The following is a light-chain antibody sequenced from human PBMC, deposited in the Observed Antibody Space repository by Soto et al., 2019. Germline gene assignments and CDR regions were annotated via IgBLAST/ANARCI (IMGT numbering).Light chain of an antibody. CDR3: LLYYGGAQGV. J-gene: IGLJ3*02. Sequence: QAVVTQEPSLTVSQGGTVTLTCASSTGAVTRGYYPNWFQQKPGQAPRALIYSTSNKHPWTPARFSGSLLGGKAALTLSGVQPEDEAEYYCLLYYGGAQGVFGGGTKLTVL. CDR2: STS. V-gene: IGLV7-43*01. CDR1: TGAVTRGYY.